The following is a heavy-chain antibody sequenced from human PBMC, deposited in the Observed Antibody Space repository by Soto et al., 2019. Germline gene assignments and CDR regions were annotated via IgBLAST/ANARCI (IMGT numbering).Heavy chain of an antibody. CDR1: GFTFSDYL. D-gene: IGHD6-19*01. J-gene: IGHJ4*01. V-gene: IGHV3-7*01. CDR3: AIGHWLGN. CDR2: IKQDGNEK. Sequence: DVQLVESGGALVQPGESLRLACAASGFTFSDYLMTWVRQAPGKGLEWVATIKQDGNEKYYVDSVKGRFTISRDNAKNSLYLQMNGLRAADTAVYYCAIGHWLGNWGHGTLVTVSS.